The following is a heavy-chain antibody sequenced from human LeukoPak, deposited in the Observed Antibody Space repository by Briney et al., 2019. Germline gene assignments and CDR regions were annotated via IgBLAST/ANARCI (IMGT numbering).Heavy chain of an antibody. D-gene: IGHD6-6*01. CDR1: GGSISSYY. V-gene: IGHV4-59*12. Sequence: SETLSLTCTVSGGSISSYYWSWIRQPPGKGLEWIGYIYYSGSTNYNPSLKRRVTMSVDTSKNQFSLKLSSVTAADTAVYYCARVRGLYSKYSSSNDAFDIWGQGTMVTVSS. J-gene: IGHJ3*02. CDR3: ARVRGLYSKYSSSNDAFDI. CDR2: IYYSGST.